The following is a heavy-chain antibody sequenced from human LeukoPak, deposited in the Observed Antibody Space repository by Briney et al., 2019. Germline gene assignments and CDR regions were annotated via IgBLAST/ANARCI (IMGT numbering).Heavy chain of an antibody. CDR3: AELGITMIGGV. Sequence: GGSLRLSCAASGFTFSDYYMNWIRQAPGKGLEWIASMRSSGSTIKYADSVKGRFTISRDNAKNSLFLQMSSLRDEDTAVYYCAELGITMIGGVWGKGTTVTISS. V-gene: IGHV3-11*04. CDR1: GFTFSDYY. D-gene: IGHD3-10*02. J-gene: IGHJ6*04. CDR2: MRSSGSTI.